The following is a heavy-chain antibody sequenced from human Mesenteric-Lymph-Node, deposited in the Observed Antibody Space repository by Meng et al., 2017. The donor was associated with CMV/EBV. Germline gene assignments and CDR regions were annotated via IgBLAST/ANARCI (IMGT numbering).Heavy chain of an antibody. CDR3: ARDNVNPEGFDP. J-gene: IGHJ5*02. D-gene: IGHD2/OR15-2a*01. V-gene: IGHV1-3*04. CDR2: INIVEDKT. Sequence: QVQLVQSGAEVKKPGASVKVSCKASGYTFSSYAMHWVRQAPGQRLEWMGWINIVEDKTKTSQNFQGRVTLTRDTSANTAYMELSSLRSDDTAVYYCARDNVNPEGFDPWGQGTLVTVSS. CDR1: GYTFSSYA.